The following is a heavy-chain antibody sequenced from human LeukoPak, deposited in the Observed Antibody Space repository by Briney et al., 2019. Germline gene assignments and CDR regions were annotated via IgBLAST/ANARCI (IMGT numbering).Heavy chain of an antibody. CDR2: INHSGST. Sequence: SETLSLTCAVYGGSFSGYYWSWIRQPPGKGLEWIGEINHSGSTNYNPSLKSRVTISVDTSKNQFSLKLSSVTAADTAVYYCARGLVSQSDYWGQGTLVTVSS. CDR3: ARGLVSQSDY. D-gene: IGHD6-6*01. J-gene: IGHJ4*02. V-gene: IGHV4-34*01. CDR1: GGSFSGYY.